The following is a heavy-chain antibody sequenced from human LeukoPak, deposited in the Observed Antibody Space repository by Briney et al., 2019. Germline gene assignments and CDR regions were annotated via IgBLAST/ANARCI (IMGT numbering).Heavy chain of an antibody. V-gene: IGHV4-34*01. Sequence: SETLSLTCAVYGGSFSSYYWTWVRQPPGKRLEWIGEVHHSGSTNYNPSLKSRVTISIDTSKHRFSLKLSSVTAADTAVYYCARPASPLPATTGTFAFDTWGQGTMVTVSS. J-gene: IGHJ3*02. CDR1: GGSFSSYY. D-gene: IGHD4-17*01. CDR2: VHHSGST. CDR3: ARPASPLPATTGTFAFDT.